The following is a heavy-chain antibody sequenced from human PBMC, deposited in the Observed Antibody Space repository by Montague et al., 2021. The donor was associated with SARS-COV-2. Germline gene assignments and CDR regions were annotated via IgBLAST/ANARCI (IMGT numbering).Heavy chain of an antibody. D-gene: IGHD3-9*01. J-gene: IGHJ1*01. CDR2: IYYSGST. Sequence: SETLSLTCTVSGDSLSSYYWSWIRQRPGQGLEWIGYIYYSGSTNYNPSLKSRVTISVDTSKNQFTLNLSSVTAADTAVYYCAGHVSGGLTHFHHWGQGSLVTVSS. CDR3: AGHVSGGLTHFHH. CDR1: GDSLSSYY. V-gene: IGHV4-59*08.